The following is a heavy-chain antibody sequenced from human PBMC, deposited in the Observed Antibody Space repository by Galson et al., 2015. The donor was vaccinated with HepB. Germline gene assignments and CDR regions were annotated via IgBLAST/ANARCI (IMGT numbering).Heavy chain of an antibody. CDR1: GFTFGDYA. J-gene: IGHJ4*02. V-gene: IGHV3-49*04. D-gene: IGHD6-19*01. Sequence: SLRLSCAASGFTFGDYAMSWVRQAPGKGLEWVGFIRSKAYGGTTEYAASVKGRFTISRDDSKSIAYLQMNSLKTEDTAVYYCTREHSSGWYRAWYFDYWGQGTLVTVSS. CDR3: TREHSSGWYRAWYFDY. CDR2: IRSKAYGGTT.